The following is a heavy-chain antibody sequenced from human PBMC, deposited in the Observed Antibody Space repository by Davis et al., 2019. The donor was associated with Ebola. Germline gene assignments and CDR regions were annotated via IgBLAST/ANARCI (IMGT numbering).Heavy chain of an antibody. CDR2: ISAYNGNT. D-gene: IGHD5-18*01. V-gene: IGHV1-18*01. CDR3: ARDPHYVTLEGYRHDY. Sequence: ASVKVSCKASGYTFTSYGISWVRQAPGQGLEWMGWISAYNGNTNYAQKLQGRVTMTTDTSTSTAYMELRSLRSDDTAVYYCARDPHYVTLEGYRHDYWGQGTLVTVSS. CDR1: GYTFTSYG. J-gene: IGHJ4*02.